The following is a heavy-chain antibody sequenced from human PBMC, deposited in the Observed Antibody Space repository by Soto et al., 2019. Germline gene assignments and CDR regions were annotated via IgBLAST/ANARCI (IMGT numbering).Heavy chain of an antibody. CDR2: ISASGGST. J-gene: IGHJ5*02. CDR3: AKAECSGGTFYSLVGFDP. D-gene: IGHD2-15*01. V-gene: IGHV3-23*01. Sequence: EVQLLESGGDLVQPGGSLRLSCAASGFTFSSFAMGWVLQAPGKGLEWVSGISASGGSTYHADSVKGRFTISRDNSNDTLYLQLNSRRVEDTAVYYCAKAECSGGTFYSLVGFDPWGQGTPVTVSS. CDR1: GFTFSSFA.